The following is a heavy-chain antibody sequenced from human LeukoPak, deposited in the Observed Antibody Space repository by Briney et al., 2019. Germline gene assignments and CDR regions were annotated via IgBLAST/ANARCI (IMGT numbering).Heavy chain of an antibody. D-gene: IGHD6-13*01. CDR2: INPSGGST. Sequence: ASVKVSCKASGYTFTGYYMHWVRQAPGQGLEWMGIINPSGGSTSYAQKFQGRVTMTRDTSTRTVYMELSSLRSEDTAVYYCARDPGAAAGRGTGFDYWGQGTLVTVSS. CDR1: GYTFTGYY. J-gene: IGHJ4*02. CDR3: ARDPGAAAGRGTGFDY. V-gene: IGHV1-46*01.